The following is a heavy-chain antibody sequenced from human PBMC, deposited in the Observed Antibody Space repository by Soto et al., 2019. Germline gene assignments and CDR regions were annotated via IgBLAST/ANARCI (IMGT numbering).Heavy chain of an antibody. V-gene: IGHV1-2*04. D-gene: IGHD3-22*01. Sequence: DSVNVSSPASVYLFAGYYLHWVRQAPGQVLEWMGWINPSSGDTEYAPKFEAWATMTRDKSTDTAYLDLSRLRSADTAVYYCARERHVFDSGGYHEKYFDGWGQATLVHVS. CDR3: ARERHVFDSGGYHEKYFDG. CDR2: INPSSGDT. CDR1: VYLFAGYY. J-gene: IGHJ4*02.